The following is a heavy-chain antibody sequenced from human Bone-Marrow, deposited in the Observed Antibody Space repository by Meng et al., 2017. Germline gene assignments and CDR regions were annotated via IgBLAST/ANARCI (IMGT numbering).Heavy chain of an antibody. V-gene: IGHV3-33*01. CDR2: IWHDGSNK. J-gene: IGHJ5*02. D-gene: IGHD2/OR15-2a*01. CDR1: GFTFSSYG. Sequence: GESLKISCAASGFTFSSYGMHWVRQAPGKGLEWVAVIWHDGSNKYYADSVKGRFTISRDNSKNTLYLQMNSLRAEDTAVYYCASEVIGPFDPWGQGTLVTVSS. CDR3: ASEVIGPFDP.